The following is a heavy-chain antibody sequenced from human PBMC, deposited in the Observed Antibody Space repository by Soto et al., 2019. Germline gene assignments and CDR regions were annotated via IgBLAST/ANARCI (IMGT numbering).Heavy chain of an antibody. Sequence: QVHLVQSGAEVKKPGASVKVSCQASGYAFTTYGITWVRQAPGQGLEWMGWISAHNGNTNYAQKLQGRVTVTRDTSTITAYMELMSLRSDDTAVYYCARGRYGDYWGQGALVTVSS. CDR2: ISAHNGNT. D-gene: IGHD1-1*01. J-gene: IGHJ4*02. CDR1: GYAFTTYG. CDR3: ARGRYGDY. V-gene: IGHV1-18*01.